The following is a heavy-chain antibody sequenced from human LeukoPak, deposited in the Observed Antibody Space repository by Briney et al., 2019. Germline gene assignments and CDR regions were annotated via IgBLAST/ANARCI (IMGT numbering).Heavy chain of an antibody. D-gene: IGHD1-26*01. Sequence: GGSLRLSCAASGFTFSSYWMSWVRQAPGKGLEWVAHVKQDGSEKYYVDSVKGRFTISRDNAKNSLYLQMNSLRAEDTAVYYCARDRRGSYYVGAFDIWGQGTMVTVSS. CDR1: GFTFSSYW. J-gene: IGHJ3*02. CDR3: ARDRRGSYYVGAFDI. CDR2: VKQDGSEK. V-gene: IGHV3-7*01.